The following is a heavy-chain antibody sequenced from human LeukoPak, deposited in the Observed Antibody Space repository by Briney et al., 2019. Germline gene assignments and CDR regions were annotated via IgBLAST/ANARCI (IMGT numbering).Heavy chain of an antibody. Sequence: PSETLSLTCTVSGGSISSSSYYWGWIRQPPGKGLEWIGSIYYSGSTYYNPSLKSRVTISVDTSKNQFSLKLSSLTAADTAVYYCARRTISGVVYTPFDYWGQGTLVTVCS. CDR3: ARRTISGVVYTPFDY. J-gene: IGHJ4*02. CDR2: IYYSGST. CDR1: GGSISSSSYY. V-gene: IGHV4-39*01. D-gene: IGHD3-3*01.